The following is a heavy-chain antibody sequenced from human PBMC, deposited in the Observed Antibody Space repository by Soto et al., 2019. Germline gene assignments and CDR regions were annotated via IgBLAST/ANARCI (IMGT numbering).Heavy chain of an antibody. Sequence: GLSRRLSCPPSGFTFSSYAMRWVRQAPGKGLAYVSAISSNGGSTYYADSVKGRFTISRDKSKNTLYLQMSRLRAEDTAVYYCVEDDAASSTEGPCDYWGKGTRVSVAS. CDR3: VEDDAASSTEGPCDY. J-gene: IGHJ4*02. CDR1: GFTFSSYA. CDR2: ISSNGGST. V-gene: IGHV3-64D*06. D-gene: IGHD2-2*01.